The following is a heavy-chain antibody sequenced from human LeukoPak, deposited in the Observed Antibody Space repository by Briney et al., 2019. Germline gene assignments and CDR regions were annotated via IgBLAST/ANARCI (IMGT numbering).Heavy chain of an antibody. Sequence: SQTLSLTCTVSGASISSGDCCWSWIRQPPGKGLEWIGYIYYSGTTYYNPSLKSRVTISVDTSKNQFSLKLSSVTAADTAVYYCARAKLWFGELGWFDPWDQGTLVTVSS. J-gene: IGHJ5*02. CDR3: ARAKLWFGELGWFDP. CDR2: IYYSGTT. D-gene: IGHD3-10*01. CDR1: GASISSGDCC. V-gene: IGHV4-30-4*01.